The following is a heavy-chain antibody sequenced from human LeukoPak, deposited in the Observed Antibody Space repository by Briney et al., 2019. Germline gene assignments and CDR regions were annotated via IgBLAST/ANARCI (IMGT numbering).Heavy chain of an antibody. CDR3: ARARYGGRDAFDI. CDR1: GGTFSSYA. J-gene: IGHJ3*02. CDR2: IIPIFGTA. V-gene: IGHV1-69*06. D-gene: IGHD4-23*01. Sequence: ASVKVSCKASGGTFSSYAISWVRQAPGQGLEWMGGIIPIFGTANYAQKFQGRVTITADKSTSTAYMELSSLRSEDTAVYYCARARYGGRDAFDIWGQGTMVTVSS.